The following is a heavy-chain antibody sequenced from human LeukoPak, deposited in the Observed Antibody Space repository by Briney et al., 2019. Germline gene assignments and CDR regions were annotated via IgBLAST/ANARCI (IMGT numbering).Heavy chain of an antibody. D-gene: IGHD5-12*01. CDR1: GFTSTRLA. CDR2: VSGCGGST. V-gene: IGHV3-23*01. Sequence: GRSLSLSCAVSGFTSTRLAVSCVRHPPGGGLGWVSGVSGCGGSTYHANSVTGRVNPSRHNTKNTLYLQTTRLRAAHTAVHYCAKELEIVATITRNWGQGTLVTVSS. CDR3: AKELEIVATITRN. J-gene: IGHJ4*02.